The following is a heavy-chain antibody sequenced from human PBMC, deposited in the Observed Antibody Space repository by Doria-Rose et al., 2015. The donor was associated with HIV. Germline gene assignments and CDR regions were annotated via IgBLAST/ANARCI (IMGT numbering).Heavy chain of an antibody. CDR1: GVSLSSPGMG. V-gene: IGHV2-26*01. CDR2: TFSDDER. Sequence: QVTLKESGPVLVKPTETLTLTCTVSGVSLSSPGMGVSWIRQPPGKALEWLANTFSDDERSYKTSLKSRLTISRGTSKSQVVLTMTDMDPVGTATYYCARIKSSRWYHKYYFDFWGQGTLVIVSA. D-gene: IGHD6-13*01. CDR3: ARIKSSRWYHKYYFDF. J-gene: IGHJ4*02.